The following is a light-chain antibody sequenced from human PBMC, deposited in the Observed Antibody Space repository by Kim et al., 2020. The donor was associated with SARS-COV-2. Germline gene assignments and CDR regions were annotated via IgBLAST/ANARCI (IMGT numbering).Light chain of an antibody. CDR3: QHRSNWPLT. Sequence: LSPGERATPSCRATQSISVYLAWYQQKPGEAPRLLIHDASNRATAVPTRFSGSGSGTDFTLTISSLEPEDFAIYYCQHRSNWPLTFGGGTKVDIK. CDR2: DAS. CDR1: QSISVY. V-gene: IGKV3-11*01. J-gene: IGKJ4*01.